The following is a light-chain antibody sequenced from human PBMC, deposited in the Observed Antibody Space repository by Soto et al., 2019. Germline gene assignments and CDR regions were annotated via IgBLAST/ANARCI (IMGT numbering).Light chain of an antibody. J-gene: IGKJ2*01. Sequence: EIVLTQSPGTLSLSPGERATLSCRASQSVSSSYLAWYQQKPGQAPRLLIYGASSRTTGIPDSFRGSGSGSDFTLTISRLEPEAFAVYYCQRYDTFGQGTKLEIK. CDR3: QRYDT. CDR2: GAS. V-gene: IGKV3-20*01. CDR1: QSVSSSY.